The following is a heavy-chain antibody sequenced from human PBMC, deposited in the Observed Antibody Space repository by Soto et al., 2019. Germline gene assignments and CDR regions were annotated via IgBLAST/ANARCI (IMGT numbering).Heavy chain of an antibody. CDR1: GDSLTFGLNS. J-gene: IGHJ4*02. CDR2: IYHSGTT. Sequence: QLQLQESGSRLLRPSQTLSLTCTVSGDSLTFGLNSWTWIRQPPGKGLEWVGNIYHSGTTYYNPSLRSRVTISVDRSKNQFSLKLSSVTAADTAVYYCARVYSNFWSFFDQGGQGSLVTVSS. V-gene: IGHV4-30-2*01. D-gene: IGHD2-8*01. CDR3: ARVYSNFWSFFDQ.